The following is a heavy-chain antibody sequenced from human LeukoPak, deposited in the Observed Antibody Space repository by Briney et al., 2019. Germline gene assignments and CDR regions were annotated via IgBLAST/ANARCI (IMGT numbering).Heavy chain of an antibody. Sequence: PSETLYLTCTVSGGSISSYYWSWIRQPAGKGLEWIGRIYTSGSTNYNPSLKSRVTMSVDTSKNQFSLKLSSVTAADTSVYYCARDWPYSSSWYWFDPWGQGTLVTVSS. J-gene: IGHJ5*02. V-gene: IGHV4-4*07. CDR2: IYTSGST. CDR1: GGSISSYY. D-gene: IGHD6-13*01. CDR3: ARDWPYSSSWYWFDP.